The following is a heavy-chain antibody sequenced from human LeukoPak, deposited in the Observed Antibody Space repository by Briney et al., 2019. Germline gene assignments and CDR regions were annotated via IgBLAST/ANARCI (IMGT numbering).Heavy chain of an antibody. J-gene: IGHJ4*02. CDR1: GFPFRSYA. CDR3: ARGAIFVGGVGAQDY. V-gene: IGHV3-23*01. Sequence: GGSLRLSCAASGFPFRSYAMSWVRQAPGKGLEWVSGISGSGGSTYYADSVKGRFTISRDNSKNTLFLQMHSLRAEDTAVYYCARGAIFVGGVGAQDYWGQGTLVTVSS. CDR2: ISGSGGST. D-gene: IGHD1-26*01.